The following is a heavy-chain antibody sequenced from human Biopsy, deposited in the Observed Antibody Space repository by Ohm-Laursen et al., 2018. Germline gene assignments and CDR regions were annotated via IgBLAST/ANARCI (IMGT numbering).Heavy chain of an antibody. CDR1: GGSFSDYY. D-gene: IGHD2/OR15-2a*01. J-gene: IGHJ6*02. Sequence: PSETLSLTCAVYGGSFSDYYWSWIRQPPGKGLEWIGEINHRGATNYNPSLKSRVTISVDTSKNQFSLRLNSVTAADTAVYYCARATNSTGWPYYYFYGMDVWGQGTTVTVSS. CDR2: INHRGAT. V-gene: IGHV4-34*01. CDR3: ARATNSTGWPYYYFYGMDV.